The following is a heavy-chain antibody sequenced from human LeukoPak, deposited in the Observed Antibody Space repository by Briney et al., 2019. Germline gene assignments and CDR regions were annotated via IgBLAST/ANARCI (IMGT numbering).Heavy chain of an antibody. CDR3: AREGVWFGELSDYFDY. CDR2: ISAYNGNT. CDR1: GYTFTSYG. Sequence: ASVKVPCKASGYTFTSYGISWVRQAPGQGLEWMGWISAYNGNTNYAQKLQGRVTMTTDTSTSTAYMELRSLRSDDTAVYYCAREGVWFGELSDYFDYWGPGTLVTVSS. D-gene: IGHD3-10*01. J-gene: IGHJ4*02. V-gene: IGHV1-18*01.